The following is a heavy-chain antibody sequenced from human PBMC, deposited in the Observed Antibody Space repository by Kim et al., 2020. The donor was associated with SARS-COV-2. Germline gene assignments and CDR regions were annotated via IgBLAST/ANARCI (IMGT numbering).Heavy chain of an antibody. CDR1: GFTFDDYA. J-gene: IGHJ6*02. CDR3: AKGCSDHSLAGYYGMDV. V-gene: IGHV3-43*02. CDR2: ISGDGGST. Sequence: GGSLRLSCAASGFTFDDYAMHWVRQAPGKGLEWVSLISGDGGSTYYADSVKGRFTISRDNSKNSLYLQMNSLRTEDTALYYCAKGCSDHSLAGYYGMDVWGQGTTVTVSS. D-gene: IGHD2-15*01.